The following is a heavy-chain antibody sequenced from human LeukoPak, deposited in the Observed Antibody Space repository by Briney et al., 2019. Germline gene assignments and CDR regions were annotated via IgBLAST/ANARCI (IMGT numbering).Heavy chain of an antibody. CDR1: GFTLSSYG. V-gene: IGHV3-30*02. CDR2: IRYDGSNK. CDR3: AKDIVVVGDGGDY. J-gene: IGHJ4*02. Sequence: PGGSLRLSCAASGFTLSSYGMHWVRQAPGKGLEWVAFIRYDGSNKYYADSVEGRFTISRDNSKNTLYLQMNSLRAEDTAVYYCAKDIVVVGDGGDYWGQGTLVTVSS. D-gene: IGHD2-2*01.